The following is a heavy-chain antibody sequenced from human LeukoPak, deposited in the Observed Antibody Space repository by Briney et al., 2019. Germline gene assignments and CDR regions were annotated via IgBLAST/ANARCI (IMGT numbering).Heavy chain of an antibody. CDR3: ARLPRYGGYDHFDY. Sequence: PSETLSLTCAVYSGSLSNYYWSWIRQPPGKGLEWIGEINHSGDTNYNPFLKSRVTISVDTSKNQFSLKLNSVTAADTAVYYCARLPRYGGYDHFDYWGQGILVIVSS. D-gene: IGHD5-12*01. J-gene: IGHJ4*02. V-gene: IGHV4-34*01. CDR1: SGSLSNYY. CDR2: INHSGDT.